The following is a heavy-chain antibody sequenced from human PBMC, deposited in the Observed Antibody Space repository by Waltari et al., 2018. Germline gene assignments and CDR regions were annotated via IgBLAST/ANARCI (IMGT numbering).Heavy chain of an antibody. V-gene: IGHV4-39*07. D-gene: IGHD3-9*01. Sequence: LQLQESGPGLVKPSGPLPLPCPAPGASISRGRYSGGWIRQPPGKGLEWIGSIYYSGSTYYNPSLKSRVTISVDTSKNQFSLKLSSVTTADTAVYYCARLVTGYMDVWGKGTTVTISS. CDR1: GASISRGRYS. CDR3: ARLVTGYMDV. J-gene: IGHJ6*03. CDR2: IYYSGST.